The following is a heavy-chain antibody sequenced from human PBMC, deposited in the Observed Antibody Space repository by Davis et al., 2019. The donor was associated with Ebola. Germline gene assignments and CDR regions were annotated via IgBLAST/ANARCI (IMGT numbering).Heavy chain of an antibody. J-gene: IGHJ6*04. CDR3: ARMYSSSRGYGMDV. CDR1: GFTFSSYG. D-gene: IGHD6-13*01. V-gene: IGHV3-30*19. Sequence: GGSLRLSCAASGFTFSSYGMHWVRQAPGKGLEWVAVISYDGSNKYYADSVKGRFTISRDNSKNTLYLQMNSLRAEDTAVYYCARMYSSSRGYGMDVWGKGTTVTVSS. CDR2: ISYDGSNK.